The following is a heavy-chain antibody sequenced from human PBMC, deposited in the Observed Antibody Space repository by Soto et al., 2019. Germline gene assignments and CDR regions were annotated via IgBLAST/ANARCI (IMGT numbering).Heavy chain of an antibody. CDR1: GGSFSGYY. J-gene: IGHJ2*01. CDR3: GRGRRSSAWYDTWYFDL. V-gene: IGHV4-34*01. Sequence: QVQLQQWGAGLLKPSETLSLTCAVYGGSFSGYYWTWIRQPPGKGLEWIGEINHSGSTNYNPSLNLRVPTSVDTSNNQFSLKVNSVTAAATAVYSCGRGRRSSAWYDTWYFDLWGRGTPVTVSS. CDR2: INHSGST. D-gene: IGHD6-19*01.